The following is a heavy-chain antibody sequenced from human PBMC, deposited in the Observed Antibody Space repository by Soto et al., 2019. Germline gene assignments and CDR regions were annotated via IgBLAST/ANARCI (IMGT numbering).Heavy chain of an antibody. V-gene: IGHV4-31*03. CDR2: IYYSGST. CDR1: GGSISSGGYY. D-gene: IGHD3-10*01. CDR3: ARAPGGKLWFGELLSSHYYYGMDV. Sequence: PSETLSLTCTVSGGSISSGGYYWSWIRQHPGKGLEWIGYIYYSGSTYYNPSLKSRVTISVDTSKNQFSLKLSSVTAADTAVYYCARAPGGKLWFGELLSSHYYYGMDVWGQGTTVT. J-gene: IGHJ6*02.